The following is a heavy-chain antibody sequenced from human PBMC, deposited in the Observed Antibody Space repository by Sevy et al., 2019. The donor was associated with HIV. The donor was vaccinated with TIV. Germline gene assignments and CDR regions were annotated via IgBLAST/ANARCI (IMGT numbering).Heavy chain of an antibody. D-gene: IGHD2-15*01. J-gene: IGHJ4*02. Sequence: ASVKVSCKGSGYTFTVYYMHWVRQAPGQGLEWMGWINPNSGGINYPQKFQGRVTMTRDTSISTAYMELSRLRSDDTAVYYCARDALLRGWYHDYWGQGTLVTVSS. CDR3: ARDALLRGWYHDY. V-gene: IGHV1-2*02. CDR1: GYTFTVYY. CDR2: INPNSGGI.